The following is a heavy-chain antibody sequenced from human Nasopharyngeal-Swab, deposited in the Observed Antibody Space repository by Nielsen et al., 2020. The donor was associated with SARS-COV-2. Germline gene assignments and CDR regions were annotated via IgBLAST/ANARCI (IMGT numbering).Heavy chain of an antibody. D-gene: IGHD3-10*01. CDR3: ARQYQNYFGSGDYHGAFDI. J-gene: IGHJ3*02. Sequence: GESLKISCEGSGYSFSNYWISWVRQVPGKGLEWMGKVDPSDSYTDYSPSLRGHVTISVDRSISTAYLQWSNLKASDTAMYYCARQYQNYFGSGDYHGAFDIWGQGTMVTVSS. CDR1: GYSFSNYW. CDR2: VDPSDSYT. V-gene: IGHV5-10-1*01.